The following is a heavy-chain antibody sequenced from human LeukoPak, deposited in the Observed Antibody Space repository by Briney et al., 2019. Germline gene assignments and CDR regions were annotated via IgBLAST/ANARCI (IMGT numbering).Heavy chain of an antibody. J-gene: IGHJ4*02. CDR3: ARRINTAWGIDY. CDR2: TYSSGNT. Sequence: GGSLRLSRAASGFTVSSSYMTWVRQAPGTGREWVSVTYSSGNTYYADSVKGRFTVSRDNSKNTLYLQMNSLRPDDAAVYYCARRINTAWGIDYWGQGTLVSVAS. D-gene: IGHD3-16*01. V-gene: IGHV3-53*01. CDR1: GFTVSSSY.